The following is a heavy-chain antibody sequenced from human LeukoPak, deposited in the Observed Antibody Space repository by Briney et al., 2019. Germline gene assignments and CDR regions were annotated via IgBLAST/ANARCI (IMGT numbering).Heavy chain of an antibody. Sequence: SETLSLTCNVSGGSISSTNYYWGWIRQPPGKGLEWIGSIYYSGSTHYNLSLKSRVTILVDTSKNQFSLKLGSVTAADTAVYYCARDGEMATIENYFDYWGQGALVTVSS. J-gene: IGHJ4*02. V-gene: IGHV4-39*07. CDR3: ARDGEMATIENYFDY. CDR2: IYYSGST. CDR1: GGSISSTNYY. D-gene: IGHD5-24*01.